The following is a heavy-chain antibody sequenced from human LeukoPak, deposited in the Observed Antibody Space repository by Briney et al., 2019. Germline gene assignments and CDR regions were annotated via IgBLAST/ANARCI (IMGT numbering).Heavy chain of an antibody. J-gene: IGHJ4*02. CDR1: GYTFTGYY. CDR3: ARDIGESLLWFGELLSPFDY. Sequence: GASVKVSCKASGYTFTGYYMHWVRQAPGQGLEWMGWINPNSGGTNYAQKFQGRVTMTRDTSISTAYMELSRLRSDDTAVYYCARDIGESLLWFGELLSPFDYWGQGTLVTVSS. CDR2: INPNSGGT. D-gene: IGHD3-10*01. V-gene: IGHV1-2*02.